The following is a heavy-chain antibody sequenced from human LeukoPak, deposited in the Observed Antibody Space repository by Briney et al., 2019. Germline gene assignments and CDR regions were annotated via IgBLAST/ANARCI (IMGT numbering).Heavy chain of an antibody. J-gene: IGHJ4*02. V-gene: IGHV3-30*04. CDR3: ARDHINIVVVVAAIGPCDY. Sequence: GGSLRLSCAASGLTFSSYAMHWVRQAPGKGLEWVAVISYDGSNKYYADSVKGRFTISRDNSKNTLYLQMNSLRAEDTAVYYCARDHINIVVVVAAIGPCDYWGQGTLVTVSS. D-gene: IGHD2-15*01. CDR2: ISYDGSNK. CDR1: GLTFSSYA.